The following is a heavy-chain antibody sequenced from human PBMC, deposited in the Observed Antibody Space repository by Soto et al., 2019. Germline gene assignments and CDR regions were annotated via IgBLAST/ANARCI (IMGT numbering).Heavy chain of an antibody. V-gene: IGHV3-23*01. D-gene: IGHD7-27*01. CDR2: ISGSGFKK. J-gene: IGHJ5*02. CDR1: GCILEKFS. Sequence: GSLRLSGAASGCILEKFSPRCVGQAPGKRLEWISSISGSGFKKYYAHSVKGRFTISRYNSKSTVYQELNNQRAEDPAVYHCAKNQGVALVPIATVDCFDPWGQGSGIT. CDR3: AKNQGVALVPIATVDCFDP.